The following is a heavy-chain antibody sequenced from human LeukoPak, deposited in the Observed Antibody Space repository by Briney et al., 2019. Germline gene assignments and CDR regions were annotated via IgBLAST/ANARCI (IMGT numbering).Heavy chain of an antibody. Sequence: SETLSLTCAVYGGSFSNYYWTWIRQTPGRGHEWIGESSHTGDITNYNPSLKSRATIFVDSSKKQFSLRVTSVTAADTGIYYCVRVPDVTARPCDTWGPGISVTVSS. D-gene: IGHD1-1*01. CDR3: VRVPDVTARPCDT. CDR1: GGSFSNYY. V-gene: IGHV4-34*01. J-gene: IGHJ5*02. CDR2: SSHTGDIT.